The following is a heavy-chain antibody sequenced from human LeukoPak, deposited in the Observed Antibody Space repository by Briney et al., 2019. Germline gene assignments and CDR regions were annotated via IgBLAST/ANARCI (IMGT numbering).Heavy chain of an antibody. CDR1: GFTVSSNY. J-gene: IGHJ4*02. Sequence: GGSLRLSRAASGFTVSSNYMSWVRQAPGKGLEWVSVIYSGGSTYYADSVKGRFTISRDNSKNTLYLQMNSLRAEDTAVYYCARGSIAVAPPCFDYWGQGTLVTVSS. CDR3: ARGSIAVAPPCFDY. D-gene: IGHD6-19*01. CDR2: IYSGGST. V-gene: IGHV3-53*01.